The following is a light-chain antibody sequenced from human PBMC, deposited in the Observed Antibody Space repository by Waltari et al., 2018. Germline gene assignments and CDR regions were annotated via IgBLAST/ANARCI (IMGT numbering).Light chain of an antibody. Sequence: DTQMTQSPSTLSASVGDRVTITCRATENINSCLAWYQQKPGKAPKLLIYNASTLESGVTSRFSGSGSGTEFTLTISSLHPDDFATYYCQQYGDYSFTFGPGTKVDIK. V-gene: IGKV1-5*03. CDR1: ENINSC. J-gene: IGKJ3*01. CDR3: QQYGDYSFT. CDR2: NAS.